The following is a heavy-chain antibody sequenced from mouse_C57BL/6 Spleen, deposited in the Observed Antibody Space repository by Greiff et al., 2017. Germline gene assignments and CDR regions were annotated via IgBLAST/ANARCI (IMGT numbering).Heavy chain of an antibody. D-gene: IGHD2-4*01. CDR1: GYTFTDYN. CDR3: ARGYDYDPHAMDY. J-gene: IGHJ4*01. V-gene: IGHV1-18*01. CDR2: INPNNGGT. Sequence: VQLKESGPELVKPGASVKISCKASGYTFTDYNMDWVKQSHGKSLEWIGDINPNNGGTIYNQKFKGKATLTVDKSSSTAYMELRSLTSEDTAVYYCARGYDYDPHAMDYWGQGTSVTVSS.